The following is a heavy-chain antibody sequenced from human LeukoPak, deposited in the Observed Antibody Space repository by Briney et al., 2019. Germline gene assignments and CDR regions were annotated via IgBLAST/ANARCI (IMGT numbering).Heavy chain of an antibody. V-gene: IGHV1-2*02. Sequence: ASVKVSCKASGYTFTGYYMHWVRQAPGQGLEWMGWINPNSGGTNYAQKFRGRVTMTRDTSISTAYMELSRLRSDDTAVYYCARTLRDIVVVVAATAWYYFDYWGQGTLVTVSS. D-gene: IGHD2-15*01. CDR3: ARTLRDIVVVVAATAWYYFDY. CDR2: INPNSGGT. CDR1: GYTFTGYY. J-gene: IGHJ4*02.